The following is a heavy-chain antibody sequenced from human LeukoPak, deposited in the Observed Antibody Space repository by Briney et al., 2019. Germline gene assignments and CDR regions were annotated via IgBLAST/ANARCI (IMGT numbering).Heavy chain of an antibody. CDR1: GYTFTGYY. CDR3: ARGEGSSSWYSS. D-gene: IGHD6-13*01. J-gene: IGHJ5*02. V-gene: IGHV1-2*02. Sequence: WASVKVSCKASGYTFTGYYMHWVRQAPGQGLEWMGWINPNSGGTNYEQKFQGRVTMTRDTSNSTAYMELSRVRSDDTAVYYCARGEGSSSWYSSWGQGTLVTVSS. CDR2: INPNSGGT.